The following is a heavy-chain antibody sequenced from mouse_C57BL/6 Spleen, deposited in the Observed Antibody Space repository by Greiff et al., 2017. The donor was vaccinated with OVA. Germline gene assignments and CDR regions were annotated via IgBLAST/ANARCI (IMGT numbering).Heavy chain of an antibody. CDR2: ISSGSSTI. CDR3: ASLDH. Sequence: EVKLMESGGGLVKPGGSLKLSCAASGFTFSDYGMHWVRQAPEKGLEWVAYISSGSSTIYYADTVKGRFTISRDNAKNTLFLQMTSLRSEDTAMYYCASLDHWGQGTTLTVSS. D-gene: IGHD6-2*01. CDR1: GFTFSDYG. J-gene: IGHJ2*01. V-gene: IGHV5-17*01.